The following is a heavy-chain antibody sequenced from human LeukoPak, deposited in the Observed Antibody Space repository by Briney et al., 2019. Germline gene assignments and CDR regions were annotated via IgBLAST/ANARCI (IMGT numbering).Heavy chain of an antibody. Sequence: PGGSLRLSCAASGFTFSSYAMSWIRQPPGKGLEWIGYVYYSGSTYYNPSLKSRVTISVDTSKNQVSLKLSSVTAADTAVYYCARDRPVYGDYIDWGQGTLLTVSS. V-gene: IGHV4-59*12. J-gene: IGHJ4*02. CDR1: GFTFSSYA. D-gene: IGHD4-17*01. CDR2: VYYSGST. CDR3: ARDRPVYGDYID.